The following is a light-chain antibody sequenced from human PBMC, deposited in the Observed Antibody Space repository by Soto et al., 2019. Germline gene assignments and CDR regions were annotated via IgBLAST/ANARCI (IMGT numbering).Light chain of an antibody. CDR1: SSDVGGYNY. CDR2: DVS. CDR3: SSYTSSSTVV. Sequence: QSALTQPASVSGSPGQSITISCTGTSSDVGGYNYVSWYQDHPGKAPKLMIYDVSNRPSGVSNRFSGSKSGNTASLTISGLQAEDEADYYCSSYTSSSTVVFGGGTKLTVL. V-gene: IGLV2-14*03. J-gene: IGLJ2*01.